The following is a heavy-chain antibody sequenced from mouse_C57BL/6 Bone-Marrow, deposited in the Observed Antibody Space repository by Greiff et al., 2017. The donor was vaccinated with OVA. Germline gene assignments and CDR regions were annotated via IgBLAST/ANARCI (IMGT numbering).Heavy chain of an antibody. CDR3: ARDAGPRGLYAMDY. Sequence: EVQVVESGGGLVQSGRSLRLSCATSGFTFSDFYMEWVRQAPGKGLEWIAASRNKANDYTTEYSASVKGRFIVSRDTSQSILYLQMNALRAEDTAIYYCARDAGPRGLYAMDYWGQGTSVTVSS. D-gene: IGHD3-3*01. V-gene: IGHV7-1*01. J-gene: IGHJ4*01. CDR1: GFTFSDFY. CDR2: SRNKANDYTT.